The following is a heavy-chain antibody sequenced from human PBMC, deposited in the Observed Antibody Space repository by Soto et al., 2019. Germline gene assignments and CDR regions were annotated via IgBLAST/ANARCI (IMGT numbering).Heavy chain of an antibody. D-gene: IGHD4-17*01. Sequence: SVKVSCKASGGTFSSYAISWVRQAPGQGLEWMGGIIPIFGTANYAQKFQGRVTITADESTSTAYMELSSLRSEDTAVYYCASSQDYYGDYPGRFDPWGQGTLVTVSS. CDR1: GGTFSSYA. J-gene: IGHJ5*02. V-gene: IGHV1-69*13. CDR2: IIPIFGTA. CDR3: ASSQDYYGDYPGRFDP.